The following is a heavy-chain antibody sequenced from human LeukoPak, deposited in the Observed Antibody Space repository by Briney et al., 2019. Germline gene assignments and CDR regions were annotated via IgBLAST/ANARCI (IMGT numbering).Heavy chain of an antibody. J-gene: IGHJ5*02. V-gene: IGHV1-18*01. CDR2: ISVYNGNT. D-gene: IGHD2-2*01. CDR1: GYTFSSYD. Sequence: GASVKVSCKASGYTFSSYDISWVRQAPGQGLEWMGWISVYNGNTNYAQKLQGRVTMTTDTSTSTAYMELRSLRSDDTAVYYCARHSQYPNWFDPWGQGTLVTVSS. CDR3: ARHSQYPNWFDP.